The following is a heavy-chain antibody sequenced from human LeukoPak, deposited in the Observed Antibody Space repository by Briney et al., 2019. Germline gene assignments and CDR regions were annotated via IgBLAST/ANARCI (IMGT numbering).Heavy chain of an antibody. J-gene: IGHJ4*02. Sequence: SQTLSLTFAISGDSVSSNSATWNWIRQSPSRGLEWLGRTYYRSKWYSNYAVSVKSRITFDPDTSKNQFFLHLNSVTPEDTAVYYCARELDSPYYFDYWGQGTLVTVSS. V-gene: IGHV6-1*01. CDR2: TYYRSKWYS. CDR3: ARELDSPYYFDY. D-gene: IGHD3-3*01. CDR1: GDSVSSNSAT.